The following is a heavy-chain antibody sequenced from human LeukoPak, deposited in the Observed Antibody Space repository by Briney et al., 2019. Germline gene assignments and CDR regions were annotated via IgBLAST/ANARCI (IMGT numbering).Heavy chain of an antibody. CDR1: GFTFSSYG. J-gene: IGHJ4*02. Sequence: QPGRSLRLSCAASGFTFSSYGMHWVRQAPGKGLEWVAVISYDGSNKYYADSVKGRFTISRDNSKNTLYLQMNSLRAEDTAVYYCAKAPGTAGKRGFDYWGQGTLVTVYS. V-gene: IGHV3-30*18. D-gene: IGHD6-19*01. CDR3: AKAPGTAGKRGFDY. CDR2: ISYDGSNK.